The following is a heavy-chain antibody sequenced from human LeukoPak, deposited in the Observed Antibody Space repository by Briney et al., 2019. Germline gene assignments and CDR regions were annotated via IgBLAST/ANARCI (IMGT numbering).Heavy chain of an antibody. J-gene: IGHJ4*02. CDR2: INPNSGGT. CDR1: GYTFTGYY. V-gene: IGHV1-2*02. D-gene: IGHD1-26*01. Sequence: GASVKVSCKASGYTFTGYYMHWVRQAPGQGLEWMGWINPNSGGTNYAQKFQGRVTMTRDTSISTAYMELSRLRSDDTAVYYCARVLNLSGSYSFDYWGQGTLVTVSS. CDR3: ARVLNLSGSYSFDY.